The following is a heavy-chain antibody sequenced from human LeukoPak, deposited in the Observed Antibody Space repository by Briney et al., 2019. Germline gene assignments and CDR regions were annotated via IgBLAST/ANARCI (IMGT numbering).Heavy chain of an antibody. CDR2: IYYSGST. Sequence: SETLSLTCTVSGGSISSYYWSWIRQPPGKGLEWIGYIYYSGSTNYNPSLKSRVTISVDTSKNQFSLKLSSVTAADTAVYYCARGASYIVVVPDNWFDPWGQGTLVTVSS. J-gene: IGHJ5*02. CDR3: ARGASYIVVVPDNWFDP. CDR1: GGSISSYY. D-gene: IGHD2-2*01. V-gene: IGHV4-59*01.